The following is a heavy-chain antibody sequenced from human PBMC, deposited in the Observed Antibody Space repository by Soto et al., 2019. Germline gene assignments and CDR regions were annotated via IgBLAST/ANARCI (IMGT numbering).Heavy chain of an antibody. D-gene: IGHD3-3*01. CDR3: ARDRKYYDFWSGYSNWFDP. CDR1: GGCISSYY. J-gene: IGHJ5*02. Sequence: SETLSRTCVVSGGCISSYYWSWIRQPAGKGLEWIGRIYTSGSTNYNPSLKSRVTMSVDTSKNQFSLKLSSVTAADTAVYYCARDRKYYDFWSGYSNWFDPWGPGTLVTVSS. V-gene: IGHV4-4*07. CDR2: IYTSGST.